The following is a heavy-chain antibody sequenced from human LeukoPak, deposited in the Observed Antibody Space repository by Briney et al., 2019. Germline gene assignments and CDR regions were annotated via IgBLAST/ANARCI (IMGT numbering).Heavy chain of an antibody. Sequence: GASVKVSCKASGYTFTSYGISWVRQAPGQGLEWMGIINPSGGSTSYAQKFQGRVTMTRDMSTSTVYMELSSLRSEDTAVYYCATQLERPGYWGQGTLVTVSS. CDR3: ATQLERPGY. CDR2: INPSGGST. J-gene: IGHJ4*02. CDR1: GYTFTSYG. V-gene: IGHV1-46*01. D-gene: IGHD1-1*01.